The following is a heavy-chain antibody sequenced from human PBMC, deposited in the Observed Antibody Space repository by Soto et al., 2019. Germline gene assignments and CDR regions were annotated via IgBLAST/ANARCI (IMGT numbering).Heavy chain of an antibody. CDR3: ASAPHYYDSSGYWNYYYYGMDV. CDR1: GGTFSSYA. J-gene: IGHJ6*02. V-gene: IGHV1-69*12. CDR2: IIPIFGTA. D-gene: IGHD3-22*01. Sequence: QVQLVQSGAEVKKPGSSVKVSCKASGGTFSSYAISWVRQAPGQGLEWMGGIIPIFGTANYAQKFQGRVTITADESTSTAYMELSSLRSEDTAVYYCASAPHYYDSSGYWNYYYYGMDVWGQGTTVTVSS.